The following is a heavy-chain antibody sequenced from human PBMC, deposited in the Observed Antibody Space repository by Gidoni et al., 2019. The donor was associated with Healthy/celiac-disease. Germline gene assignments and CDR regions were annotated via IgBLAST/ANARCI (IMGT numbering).Heavy chain of an antibody. Sequence: EVQLLESGGGLVQPGGSLRLSCAASGFTFSSHAMSWVRQAPGKGLEWVSAISGSGGSTYYADSVKGRFTISRDNSKNTLYLQMNSLRAEDTAVYYCAKAVGYAFGEFDYWGQGTLVTVSS. CDR1: GFTFSSHA. J-gene: IGHJ4*02. CDR3: AKAVGYAFGEFDY. V-gene: IGHV3-23*01. CDR2: ISGSGGST. D-gene: IGHD3-10*01.